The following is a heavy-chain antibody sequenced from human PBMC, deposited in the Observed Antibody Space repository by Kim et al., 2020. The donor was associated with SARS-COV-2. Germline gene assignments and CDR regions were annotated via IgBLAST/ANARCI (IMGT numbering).Heavy chain of an antibody. CDR3: IRDPPVSYYFDY. J-gene: IGHJ4*02. V-gene: IGHV1-46*03. Sequence: AQEFPGRVTMTSDTSTSTVYMELSSLTSDDTAVYFCIRDPPVSYYFDYWGQGTLVTVSS. D-gene: IGHD1-26*01.